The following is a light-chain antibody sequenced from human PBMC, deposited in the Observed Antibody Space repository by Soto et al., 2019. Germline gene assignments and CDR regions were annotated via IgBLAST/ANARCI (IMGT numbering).Light chain of an antibody. CDR3: HQYYSAPWT. CDR2: WAS. Sequence: DIVLTQSPDSLAVSLGERATINCKSSQSVFYSSNDKNFLTWYQQKPGQPPKLLIYWASTRESGVPDRFSGSGSGTDFTLTISSLQAEDVAVYYCHQYYSAPWTFGQWTKVEIK. V-gene: IGKV4-1*01. CDR1: QSVFYSSNDKNF. J-gene: IGKJ1*01.